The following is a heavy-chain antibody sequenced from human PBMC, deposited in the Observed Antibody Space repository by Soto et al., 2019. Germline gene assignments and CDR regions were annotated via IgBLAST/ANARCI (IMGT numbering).Heavy chain of an antibody. CDR3: AKDPIVVPAASWFDP. CDR2: IYYSGSS. D-gene: IGHD2-2*01. Sequence: SETLSLTCTVSGGSITSSEYYWAWIRQPPGKGLQFVGTIYYSGSSYSNPSLKSRLSMSVDTSKNQFSLTMKSVTAADTAVYYCAKDPIVVPAASWFDPWGQGTLVTVSS. CDR1: GGSITSSEYY. V-gene: IGHV4-39*02. J-gene: IGHJ5*02.